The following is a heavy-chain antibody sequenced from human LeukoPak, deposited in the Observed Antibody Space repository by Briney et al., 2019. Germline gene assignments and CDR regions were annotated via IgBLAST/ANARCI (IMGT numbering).Heavy chain of an antibody. D-gene: IGHD5-24*01. Sequence: GGSLRLSCAASGFTFSSYWMSWVRQAPGKGLEWVANIKQDGSEKYYVDSVKGRFTISRDNAKNSLYLQMNSLRAEDTAVYYCAKDRPQDGYNYYDRYFDYWGQGTLVTVSS. J-gene: IGHJ4*02. V-gene: IGHV3-7*01. CDR3: AKDRPQDGYNYYDRYFDY. CDR2: IKQDGSEK. CDR1: GFTFSSYW.